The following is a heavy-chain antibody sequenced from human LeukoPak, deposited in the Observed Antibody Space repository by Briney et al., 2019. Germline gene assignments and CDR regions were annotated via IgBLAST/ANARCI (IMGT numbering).Heavy chain of an antibody. CDR1: GFTFSSYS. CDR3: ARNYCSSTSCWFDP. Sequence: PGGSLRLFCAASGFTFSSYSMNWVRQAPGKGLEWVSSISSSSSYIYYADSVKGRFTISRDNAKNSLYLQMNSLRAEDTAVYYCARNYCSSTSCWFDPWGQGTLVTVSS. D-gene: IGHD2-2*01. CDR2: ISSSSSYI. J-gene: IGHJ5*02. V-gene: IGHV3-21*01.